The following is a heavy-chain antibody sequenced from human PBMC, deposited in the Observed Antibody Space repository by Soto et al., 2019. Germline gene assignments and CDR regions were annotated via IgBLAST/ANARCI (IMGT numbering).Heavy chain of an antibody. CDR2: ISPGDDTI. Sequence: EVQLVESGGDLVQPGRSLRLSCTGSGFTFSSYGMNWVRQAPGKGLEWLSYISPGDDTIHYSDSVKGRFTISRDNAKNSLYLQMNNLRAEDSAVYYCAREGDGNYFYFDYWGQGTLVTVSS. D-gene: IGHD1-26*01. V-gene: IGHV3-48*03. CDR3: AREGDGNYFYFDY. CDR1: GFTFSSYG. J-gene: IGHJ4*02.